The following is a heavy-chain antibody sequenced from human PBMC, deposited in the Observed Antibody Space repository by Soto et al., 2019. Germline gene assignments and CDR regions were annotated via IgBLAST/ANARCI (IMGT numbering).Heavy chain of an antibody. Sequence: GGSLRLSCAASGFTFSSYGMHWVRQAPGKGLEWVAVIWYDGSNKYYADSVKGRFTISRDNSKNTLYLQMNSLRAEDTAVYYCAKGGNSVPFDYWGQGTLVTVSS. D-gene: IGHD2-21*02. CDR1: GFTFSSYG. V-gene: IGHV3-33*06. J-gene: IGHJ4*02. CDR3: AKGGNSVPFDY. CDR2: IWYDGSNK.